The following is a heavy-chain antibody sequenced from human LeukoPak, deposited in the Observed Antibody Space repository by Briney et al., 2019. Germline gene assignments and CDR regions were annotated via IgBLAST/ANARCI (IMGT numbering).Heavy chain of an antibody. Sequence: GASAKVSCKASGYTFTGHFMHWVRQAPGQGLEWMGWINPNSGGTNYAQKFQGRITITTDTSIGTAYMDLSRLRSDDTAVYYCAKDRARVGSMVDAFDMWGQGTMVTASS. V-gene: IGHV1-2*02. CDR3: AKDRARVGSMVDAFDM. J-gene: IGHJ3*02. CDR2: INPNSGGT. D-gene: IGHD1-26*01. CDR1: GYTFTGHF.